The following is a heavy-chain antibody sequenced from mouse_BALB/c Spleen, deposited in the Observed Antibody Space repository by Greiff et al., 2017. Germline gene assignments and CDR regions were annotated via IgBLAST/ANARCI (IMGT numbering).Heavy chain of an antibody. CDR1: GFSLTSYG. CDR3: ARMRGNYAMDY. V-gene: IGHV2-2*02. CDR2: IWSGGST. J-gene: IGHJ4*01. Sequence: VQLKESGPGLVQPSQSLSITCTVSGFSLTSYGVHWVRQSPGKGLEWLGVIWSGGSTDYNAAFISRLSISKDNSKSQVFFKMNSLQANDTAIYYCARMRGNYAMDYWGQGTSVTVSS.